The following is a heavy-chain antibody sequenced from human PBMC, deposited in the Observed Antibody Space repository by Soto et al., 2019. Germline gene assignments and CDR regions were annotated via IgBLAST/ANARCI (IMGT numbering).Heavy chain of an antibody. CDR3: TRDLTVIVVVTSHAFDI. D-gene: IGHD3-22*01. V-gene: IGHV3-49*04. CDR1: GFTFDDYA. CDR2: ISWNSGGTP. J-gene: IGHJ3*02. Sequence: GGSLRLSCAASGFTFDDYAMYWVRQVPGKGLEWVSGISWNSGGTPEYAASVKGRFTISRDDSKSVAYLQMNSLKTEDTAMYYCTRDLTVIVVVTSHAFDIWGQGTMVTVSS.